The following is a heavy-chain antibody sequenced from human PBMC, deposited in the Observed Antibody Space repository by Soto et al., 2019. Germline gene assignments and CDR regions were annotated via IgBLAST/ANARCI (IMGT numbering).Heavy chain of an antibody. J-gene: IGHJ3*02. CDR1: GGTFSSYA. CDR2: IIPIFGTA. CDR3: ARGGYCSGGSCYAKHAFDI. V-gene: IGHV1-69*13. Sequence: SVKVSCKSSGGTFSSYAISWVRQAPGQGLEWMGGIIPIFGTANYAQKFQGRVTITADESTSTAYMELSSLRSEDTAVYYCARGGYCSGGSCYAKHAFDIWGKGTMVTVSS. D-gene: IGHD2-15*01.